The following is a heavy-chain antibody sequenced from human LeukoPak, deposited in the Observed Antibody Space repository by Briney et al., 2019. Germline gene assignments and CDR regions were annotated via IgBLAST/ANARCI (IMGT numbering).Heavy chain of an antibody. CDR1: GGTFSSYA. D-gene: IGHD1/OR15-1a*01. V-gene: IGHV1-69*13. CDR3: ASTVLSYNWNSPFDY. Sequence: SVKVSCKASGGTFSSYAISWVRQAPRQGLEWMGGIIPIFGTANYAQKFQGRVTITADESTSTAYMELSSLRTEDTAVYHCASTVLSYNWNSPFDYWGQGTLVTVSS. J-gene: IGHJ4*02. CDR2: IIPIFGTA.